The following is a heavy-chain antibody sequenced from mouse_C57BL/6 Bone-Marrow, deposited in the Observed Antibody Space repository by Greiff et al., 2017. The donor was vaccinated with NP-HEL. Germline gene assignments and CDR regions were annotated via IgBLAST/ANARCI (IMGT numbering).Heavy chain of an antibody. CDR3: AGGWGYYAMDY. J-gene: IGHJ4*01. V-gene: IGHV7-3*01. D-gene: IGHD1-1*02. CDR1: GFTFTDYY. Sequence: EVQGVESGGGLVQPGGSLSLSCAASGFTFTDYYMSWVRPPPGKALEWLGFIRTKANGYTTAYSASVTGRFTIYRDNSQSILYLQMNALRAEDSATYYGAGGWGYYAMDYWGQGTSVTVSS. CDR2: IRTKANGYTT.